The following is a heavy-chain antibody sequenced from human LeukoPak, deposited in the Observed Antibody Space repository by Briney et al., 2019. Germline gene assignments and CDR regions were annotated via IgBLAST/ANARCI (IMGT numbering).Heavy chain of an antibody. V-gene: IGHV4-59*08. J-gene: IGHJ4*02. CDR1: GVSVSGDY. Sequence: PSETLSLTCAVSGVSVSGDYWSWIRQPPGKGLEWIGYIYYTGNTDYNPSLKSRVTVSMDTSKNQFSLKLTSVTAADTAVYYCARGRSRYCSGGSCYPELGYWGQGTLVTVSS. D-gene: IGHD2-15*01. CDR3: ARGRSRYCSGGSCYPELGY. CDR2: IYYTGNT.